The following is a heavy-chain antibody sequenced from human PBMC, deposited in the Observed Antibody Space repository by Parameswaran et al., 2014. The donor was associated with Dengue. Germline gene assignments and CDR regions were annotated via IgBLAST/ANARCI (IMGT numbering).Heavy chain of an antibody. D-gene: IGHD3-22*01. CDR2: ISGSGGST. J-gene: IGHJ3*02. CDR1: SNA. Sequence: SNARGCARCPGKGLEWVSAISGSGGSTYYADSVKGRFTISRDNSKNTLYLQMNSLRAEDTAVYYCAKDKALYDSSGRDAFDIWGQGTMVTVSS. CDR3: AKDKALYDSSGRDAFDI. V-gene: IGHV3-23*01.